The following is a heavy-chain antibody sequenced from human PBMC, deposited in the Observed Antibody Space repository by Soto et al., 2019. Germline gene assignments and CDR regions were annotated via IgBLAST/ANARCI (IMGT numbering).Heavy chain of an antibody. D-gene: IGHD2-8*02. CDR2: IYYSGST. J-gene: IGHJ5*02. V-gene: IGHV4-59*01. CDR1: GGSISSYY. CDR3: AREVGYSLGFDP. Sequence: SETLSLTCTVSGGSISSYYWSWIRQPPGKGLEWIGYIYYSGSTNYNPSLKSRVTISVDTSKNQFSLKLSSVTAADTAVYYCAREVGYSLGFDPWGQGTLVTVS.